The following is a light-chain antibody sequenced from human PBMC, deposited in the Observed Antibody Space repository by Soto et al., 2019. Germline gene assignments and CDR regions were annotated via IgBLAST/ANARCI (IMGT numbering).Light chain of an antibody. CDR2: AAS. CDR3: QQSYTTPWT. J-gene: IGKJ1*01. V-gene: IGKV1-39*01. Sequence: DIQMTQSPSSLSTSVGDRVTITCRASQSISTYLNWYQQKPGKAPKPLIYAASSLQSGVPSRFSVSGSGTDFTLTISSLQPEDFATYYCQQSYTTPWTFGQGTKVEIK. CDR1: QSISTY.